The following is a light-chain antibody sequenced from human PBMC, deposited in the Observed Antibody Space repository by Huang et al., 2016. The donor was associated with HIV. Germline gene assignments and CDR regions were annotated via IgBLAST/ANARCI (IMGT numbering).Light chain of an antibody. Sequence: DIVMTQSPTILSVSPGERVTLSCTASQTIANDLAWYQQKPGQPPRLLMSDAYTRAAGVPPRFSGSGSGAEFTLTSTGLQSEDFATYYCQHYYNWPPRYTFGQGTKVDIK. CDR2: DAY. V-gene: IGKV3-15*01. J-gene: IGKJ2*01. CDR3: QHYYNWPPRYT. CDR1: QTIAND.